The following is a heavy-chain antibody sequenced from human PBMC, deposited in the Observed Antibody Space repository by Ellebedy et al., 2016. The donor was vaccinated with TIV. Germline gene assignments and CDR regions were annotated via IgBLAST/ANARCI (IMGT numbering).Heavy chain of an antibody. D-gene: IGHD6-19*01. Sequence: PGGSLRLSCAASGFTFSSYAMNWVRQAPGKGLEWVSAISGSGDTTYYADSVKGRFNISRDNSQDTVHLQMNSLRAEDTAVYYCTKRGVGWAAFDIWGPGTMVTVSS. V-gene: IGHV3-23*01. CDR3: TKRGVGWAAFDI. J-gene: IGHJ3*02. CDR2: ISGSGDTT. CDR1: GFTFSSYA.